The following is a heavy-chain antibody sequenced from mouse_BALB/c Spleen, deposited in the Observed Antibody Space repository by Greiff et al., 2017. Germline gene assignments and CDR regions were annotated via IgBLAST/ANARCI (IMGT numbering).Heavy chain of an antibody. D-gene: IGHD2-14*01. CDR3: ARWGDRYDDLYYAMDY. CDR2: INPYNGAT. V-gene: IGHV1-31*01. J-gene: IGHJ4*01. CDR1: GYSFTGYY. Sequence: VQLQQSGPELVKPGASVKISCKASGYSFTGYYMHWVKQSHVKSLEWIGRINPYNGATSYNQNFKDKASLTVDKSSSTAYMELHSLTSEDSAVYYCARWGDRYDDLYYAMDYWGQGTSVTVSS.